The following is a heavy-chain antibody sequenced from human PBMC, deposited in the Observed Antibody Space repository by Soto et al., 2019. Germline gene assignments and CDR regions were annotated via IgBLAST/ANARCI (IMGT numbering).Heavy chain of an antibody. Sequence: EVQLVESGGVVVQPGGSLRLSCAASGFTFDDYTMHWVRQAPGKGLEWVSLISWVGGSTYYADSVKGRFTISRDNSKNSLYLQMNSLRTEDTALYYCAKPEDPSSSVSWFDYWGQGTLVTVSS. V-gene: IGHV3-43*01. J-gene: IGHJ4*02. CDR1: GFTFDDYT. CDR3: AKPEDPSSSVSWFDY. D-gene: IGHD6-6*01. CDR2: ISWVGGST.